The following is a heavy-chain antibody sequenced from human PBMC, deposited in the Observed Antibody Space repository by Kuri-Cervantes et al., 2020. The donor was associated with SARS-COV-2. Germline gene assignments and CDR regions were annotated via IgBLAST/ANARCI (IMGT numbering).Heavy chain of an antibody. V-gene: IGHV3-20*04. Sequence: GESLKISCAASEFTFDDYGMSWVRQAPGKGLEWVSGINWNGGSTGYADSVKGRFTISRDNAKNSLYLQMNSLRAEDTAVYYCARDKWPIVVVTCYFDYWGQGTLVTVSS. CDR1: EFTFDDYG. CDR2: INWNGGST. J-gene: IGHJ4*02. CDR3: ARDKWPIVVVTCYFDY. D-gene: IGHD2-21*02.